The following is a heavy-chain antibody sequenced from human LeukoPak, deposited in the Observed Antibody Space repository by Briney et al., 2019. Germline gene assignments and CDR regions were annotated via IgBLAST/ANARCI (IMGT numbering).Heavy chain of an antibody. J-gene: IGHJ4*02. V-gene: IGHV4-34*01. CDR3: ARGLRAYYYYDSSGYYYFDY. Sequence: PSETLSLTCAVYGGSFSGYYWSWIRQPPGKGLEWIGEINHSGSTNYNPSLKSRVTISVDTSKNQFSLKLSSVTAADTAVYYCARGLRAYYYYDSSGYYYFDYWGQGTLVTVSS. CDR2: INHSGST. CDR1: GGSFSGYY. D-gene: IGHD3-22*01.